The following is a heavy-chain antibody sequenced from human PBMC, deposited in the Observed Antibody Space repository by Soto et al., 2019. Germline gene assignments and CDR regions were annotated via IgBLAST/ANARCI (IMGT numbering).Heavy chain of an antibody. CDR2: ISPFNGNT. V-gene: IGHV1-18*01. Sequence: ASVKVSCKSSGYPFTHYGITWIRQAPGQGLEWMGWISPFNGNTNYAQKLQGRVTMTTDTSTSTAYMELRSLRSDDTAVYYCARDPPPPDYWGQGTLVTVSS. CDR1: GYPFTHYG. CDR3: ARDPPPPDY. J-gene: IGHJ4*02.